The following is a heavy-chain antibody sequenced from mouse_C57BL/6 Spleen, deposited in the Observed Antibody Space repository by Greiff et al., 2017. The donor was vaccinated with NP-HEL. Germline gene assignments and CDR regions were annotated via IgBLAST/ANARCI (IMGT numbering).Heavy chain of an antibody. D-gene: IGHD1-1*01. CDR3: ARGDYYGSLYWYFDV. CDR1: GYAFRSYW. CDR2: IYPGDGDT. J-gene: IGHJ1*03. V-gene: IGHV1-80*01. Sequence: SGAELVKPGASVKISCKASGYAFRSYWMNWVKQRPGKGLEWIGQIYPGDGDTNYNGKFKGKATLTADKSSSTAYMQLSSLTSEDSAVYFCARGDYYGSLYWYFDVWGTGTTVTVSS.